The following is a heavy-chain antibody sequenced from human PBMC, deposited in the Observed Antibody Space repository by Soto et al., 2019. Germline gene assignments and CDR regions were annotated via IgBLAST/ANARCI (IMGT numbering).Heavy chain of an antibody. J-gene: IGHJ6*02. CDR2: IIPIFGTA. CDR3: ARADTGYSSSWFYYYYYGMDV. CDR1: GGSLSGYA. D-gene: IGHD6-13*01. Sequence: SLKRSCKASGGSLSGYAISWVRQAPGQGLEWMGGIIPIFGTANYAQKFQGRVTITADESTSTAYMELSSLRSEDTAVYYCARADTGYSSSWFYYYYYGMDVWGQGTTVTVSS. V-gene: IGHV1-69*13.